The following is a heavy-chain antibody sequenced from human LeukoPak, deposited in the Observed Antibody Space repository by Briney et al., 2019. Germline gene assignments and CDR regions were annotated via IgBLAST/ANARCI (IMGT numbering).Heavy chain of an antibody. Sequence: PGGSLRLSCAASGFTFSSYTMHWIRQAPGKGLEWVSAINGGGDNTYYADSVKGRFTISRDNSNSTLLLYLNSLRAEDTAVYYCARDDWTSWGQGTLVTVSS. D-gene: IGHD2-21*01. CDR2: INGGGDNT. CDR3: ARDDWTS. V-gene: IGHV3-23*01. CDR1: GFTFSSYT. J-gene: IGHJ4*02.